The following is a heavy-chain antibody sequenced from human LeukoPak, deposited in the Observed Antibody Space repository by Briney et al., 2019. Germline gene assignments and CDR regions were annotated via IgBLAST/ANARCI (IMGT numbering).Heavy chain of an antibody. CDR2: IWYDGSNK. V-gene: IGHV3-33*01. D-gene: IGHD3-10*01. CDR3: ARDSYYGSGSRGDFDY. Sequence: PGGSLRLSCAPSGFTFSSYGMHWVREAPGKGLECVVIIWYDGSNKYYADSVKGRFTISRDNSKNTLYLQMNSLRAEDTAVYYCARDSYYGSGSRGDFDYWGQGTLVTVSS. J-gene: IGHJ4*02. CDR1: GFTFSSYG.